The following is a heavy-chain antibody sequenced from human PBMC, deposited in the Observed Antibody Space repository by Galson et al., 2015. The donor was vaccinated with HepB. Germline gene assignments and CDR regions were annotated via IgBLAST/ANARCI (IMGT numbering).Heavy chain of an antibody. J-gene: IGHJ4*02. D-gene: IGHD3-10*01. V-gene: IGHV3-7*01. CDR2: IDQDGSER. CDR1: GFTFSRYW. Sequence: SLRLSCAASGFTFSRYWMNWFRQAPGKGLEWVANIDQDGSERYYVDSVKGRFTISRDNAKNSLYLQVSSLRAEDTAVYYCARGDSEYYNSGHWGQGTLVAVSS. CDR3: ARGDSEYYNSGH.